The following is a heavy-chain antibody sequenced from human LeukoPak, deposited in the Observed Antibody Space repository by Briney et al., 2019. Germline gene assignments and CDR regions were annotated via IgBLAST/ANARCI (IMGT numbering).Heavy chain of an antibody. D-gene: IGHD4-11*01. J-gene: IGHJ6*02. Sequence: GASVKVSFKASGYTFTNYGISWVRLVPGQGLEWMGWIGTYNGNTNYAQNLQGRVTMTTDTSTSTAYMELRSLRSDDTAVYYCARDSIYPDYYYYYGIDVWGQGTTVTASS. CDR3: ARDSIYPDYYYYYGIDV. CDR2: IGTYNGNT. V-gene: IGHV1-18*01. CDR1: GYTFTNYG.